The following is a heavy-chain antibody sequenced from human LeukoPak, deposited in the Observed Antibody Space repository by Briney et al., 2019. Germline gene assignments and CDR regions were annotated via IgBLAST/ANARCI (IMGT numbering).Heavy chain of an antibody. J-gene: IGHJ5*02. CDR3: ARRGGARLFGELWRWFDP. V-gene: IGHV4-34*01. CDR1: GGSFSGYY. D-gene: IGHD3-10*02. CDR2: INHSGST. Sequence: PSETLSLACAVYGGSFSGYYWSWIRQPPGKGLEWIGEINHSGSTNYNPSLKSRVTISVDTSKNQFSLKLSSVTAADTAVYYCARRGGARLFGELWRWFDPWGQGTLVTVSS.